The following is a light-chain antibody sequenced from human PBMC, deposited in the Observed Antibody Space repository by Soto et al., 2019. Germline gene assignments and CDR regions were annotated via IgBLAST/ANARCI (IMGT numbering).Light chain of an antibody. CDR1: QTIISW. CDR2: KAS. J-gene: IGKJ1*01. V-gene: IGKV1-5*03. CDR3: QHYNSYSVS. Sequence: DIQMTQSPSTLSGSVGDRVTITCRASQTIISWLAWYQQKPGNAPKLLIYKASTLKSGVTSRFSGSGSGTEFTLTISSLQPDDFATYYCQHYNSYSVSCGQGTKVELK.